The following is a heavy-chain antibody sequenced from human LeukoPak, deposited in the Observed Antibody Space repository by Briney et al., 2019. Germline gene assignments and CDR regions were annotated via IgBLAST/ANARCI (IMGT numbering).Heavy chain of an antibody. J-gene: IGHJ4*02. D-gene: IGHD5-18*01. CDR1: GFTFSSYS. Sequence: GGSLRLSCAASGFTFSSYSMNWVRQAPGKGLEWVSYISSSGSTIYYTESVQGRFTISRDNAKNSLYLQMNTLRAEDTAVYYCARDPLGIQLWLRSYFDYWGQGTLVTVSS. CDR3: ARDPLGIQLWLRSYFDY. V-gene: IGHV3-48*04. CDR2: ISSSGSTI.